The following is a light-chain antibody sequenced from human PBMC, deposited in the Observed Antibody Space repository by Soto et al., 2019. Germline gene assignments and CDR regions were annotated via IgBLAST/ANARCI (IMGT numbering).Light chain of an antibody. CDR2: GNS. J-gene: IGLJ2*01. V-gene: IGLV1-40*01. Sequence: QSVLTQPPSVSGAPGQRVTISCTGSSSNIGAGYDVHWYQQLPGTPPKLLIYGNSDRPSGVPDRFSGSKSGTSASLAITGLQAEDEADYDCQSYDSSLSGSVVFGGGTKLTVL. CDR1: SSNIGAGYD. CDR3: QSYDSSLSGSVV.